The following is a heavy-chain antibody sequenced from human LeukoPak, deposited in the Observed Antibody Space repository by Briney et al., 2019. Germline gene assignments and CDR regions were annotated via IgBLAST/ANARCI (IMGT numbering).Heavy chain of an antibody. D-gene: IGHD3-3*01. V-gene: IGHV3-30*04. CDR3: AKEGSLSYSDFGSGYYQRSYFDY. CDR1: GFTFSSYA. CDR2: ISYDGSNK. Sequence: TGGSLRLSCAASGFTFSSYAMHWVRQAPGKGLEWVAVISYDGSNKYYADSVKGRFTISRDNSKNTLYLQMNSLRAEDTAVYYCAKEGSLSYSDFGSGYYQRSYFDYWGRETLVTVP. J-gene: IGHJ4*02.